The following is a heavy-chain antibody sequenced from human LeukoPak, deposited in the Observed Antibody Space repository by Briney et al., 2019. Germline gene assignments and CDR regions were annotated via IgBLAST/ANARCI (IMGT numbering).Heavy chain of an antibody. CDR3: ARAKLWSGYSYGYYFDY. CDR2: ISYDGSNK. D-gene: IGHD5-18*01. Sequence: PGGSLRLSCAASGFTFSSYAMHWVRQAPGKGLEWVAVISYDGSNKYYADSVKGRFTISRDNSKNTLYLQMNSLRAEDTAVYYCARAKLWSGYSYGYYFDYWGQGTLVTVSS. CDR1: GFTFSSYA. J-gene: IGHJ4*02. V-gene: IGHV3-30-3*01.